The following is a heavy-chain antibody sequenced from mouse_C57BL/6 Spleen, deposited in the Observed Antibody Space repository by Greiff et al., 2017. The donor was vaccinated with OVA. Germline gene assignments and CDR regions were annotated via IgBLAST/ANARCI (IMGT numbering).Heavy chain of an antibody. J-gene: IGHJ2*01. Sequence: VQLQQPGAELVKPGASVKLSCKASGYTFTSYWMHWVKQRPGRDLEWIGRIDPNSGGTKYNEKFKSKATLTVDKPSSTAYMQLSSLTSEDSAVYDCARSSNYYDYGGYWGQGTTLTVSS. D-gene: IGHD2-4*01. V-gene: IGHV1-72*01. CDR2: IDPNSGGT. CDR1: GYTFTSYW. CDR3: ARSSNYYDYGGY.